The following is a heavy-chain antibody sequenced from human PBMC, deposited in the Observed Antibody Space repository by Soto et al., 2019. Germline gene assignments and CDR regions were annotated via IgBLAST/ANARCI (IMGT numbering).Heavy chain of an antibody. D-gene: IGHD6-19*01. J-gene: IGHJ5*02. CDR2: ISYDGSNK. V-gene: IGHV3-30*18. CDR1: GFTFSSYG. CDR3: AKDPFALGGSSGWSNWFDP. Sequence: QVQLVESGGGLVKPGGSLRLSCAASGFTFSSYGMHWVRQAPGKGLEWVAVISYDGSNKYYADSVKGRFTISRDNSKNTLYLQMNSLRAEDTAVYYCAKDPFALGGSSGWSNWFDPWGQGTLVTVSS.